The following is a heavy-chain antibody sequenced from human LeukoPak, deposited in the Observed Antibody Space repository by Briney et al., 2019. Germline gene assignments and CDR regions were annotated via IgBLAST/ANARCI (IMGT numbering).Heavy chain of an antibody. V-gene: IGHV3-66*02. Sequence: PGGSLRLSCAASGFSVSRKYMTWVRQAPGKGLEWVSVIYSGGRTDYADSVKGRFTISRDSSKNTLYLQMNSLSAEDTAVYYCTRDVIRGTNLGYWGQGTLVTVSS. CDR2: IYSGGRT. D-gene: IGHD3-10*01. CDR3: TRDVIRGTNLGY. CDR1: GFSVSRKY. J-gene: IGHJ4*02.